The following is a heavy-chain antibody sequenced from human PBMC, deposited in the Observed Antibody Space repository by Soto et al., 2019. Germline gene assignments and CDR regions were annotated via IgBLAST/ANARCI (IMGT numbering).Heavy chain of an antibody. CDR2: MNPNSGNT. CDR1: GYTFTIYD. D-gene: IGHD3-3*01. J-gene: IGHJ5*02. CDR3: ARLSQRITIFGVVISPPWFDP. Sequence: ASVKVSCKASGYTFTIYDINWVRQATGQGLEWMGWMNPNSGNTGHAQKFQGRVTMTRNTSISTAYMELSSLRSEDTAVYYCARLSQRITIFGVVISPPWFDPWGQGTLVTVSS. V-gene: IGHV1-8*01.